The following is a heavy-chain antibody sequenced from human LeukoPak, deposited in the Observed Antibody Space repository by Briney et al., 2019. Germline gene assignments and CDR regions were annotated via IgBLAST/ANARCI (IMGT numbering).Heavy chain of an antibody. V-gene: IGHV3-48*03. J-gene: IGHJ4*02. D-gene: IGHD1-1*01. CDR3: ARTTSFDY. CDR2: ITISGSTI. CDR1: GFTFTSYE. Sequence: GGSLRLSCAASGFTFTSYEMNWVRQAPEKGLEWVSYITISGSTICYADSVKGRFTISRDNAKNSLYLQMNSLRAEDTAVYYCARTTSFDYWGQGTLVTVSS.